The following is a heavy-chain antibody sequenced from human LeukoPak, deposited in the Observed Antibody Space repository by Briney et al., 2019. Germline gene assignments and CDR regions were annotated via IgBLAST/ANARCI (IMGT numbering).Heavy chain of an antibody. D-gene: IGHD4-23*01. CDR3: ATSDYGGLDY. Sequence: GGSLRLSCAASGFTVNNAWMSWVRQAPGKGLEWVSYISSSGTAIYYADSVKGRFTISRDNANNSLFLQMNSLRAEDTSVYYCATSDYGGLDYWGQGTLVTVSS. CDR2: ISSSGTAI. V-gene: IGHV3-11*04. CDR1: GFTVNNAW. J-gene: IGHJ4*02.